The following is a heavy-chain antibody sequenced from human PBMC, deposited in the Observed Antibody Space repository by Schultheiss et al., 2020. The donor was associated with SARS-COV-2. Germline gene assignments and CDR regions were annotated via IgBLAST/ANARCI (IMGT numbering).Heavy chain of an antibody. CDR3: ARDLGSSGQYPSPNWFDP. CDR2: IYYSGST. J-gene: IGHJ5*02. D-gene: IGHD6-19*01. CDR1: GGSFSGYY. V-gene: IGHV4-59*12. Sequence: SETLSLTCAVYGGSFSGYYWSWIRQHPGKGLEWIGYIYYSGSTNYNPSLKSRVTMSVDTSKNQFSLKLSSVTAADTAVYYCARDLGSSGQYPSPNWFDPWGQGTLVTVSS.